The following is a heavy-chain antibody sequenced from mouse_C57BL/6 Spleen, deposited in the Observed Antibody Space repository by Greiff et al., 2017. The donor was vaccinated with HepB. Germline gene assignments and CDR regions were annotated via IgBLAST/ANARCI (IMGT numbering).Heavy chain of an antibody. D-gene: IGHD1-1*01. CDR2: IHPSDSDT. CDR3: AIQVITTVVDGAY. V-gene: IGHV1-74*01. J-gene: IGHJ3*01. Sequence: QVQLQQPGAELVKPGASVKVSCKASGYTFTSYWMHWVKQRPGQGLEWIGRIHPSDSDTNYNQKFKGKATLTVDKSSSTAYMQLSSLTSEDSAVYYCAIQVITTVVDGAYWGQGTLVTVSA. CDR1: GYTFTSYW.